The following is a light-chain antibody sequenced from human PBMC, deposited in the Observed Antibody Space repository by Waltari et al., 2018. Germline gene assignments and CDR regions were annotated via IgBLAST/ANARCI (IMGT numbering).Light chain of an antibody. CDR2: KDS. CDR3: QSADSSGTYPV. J-gene: IGLJ2*01. CDR1: ALPKQY. Sequence: SYELTQPPSVSVSPGQTARITCSGDALPKQYAYWYQQKPGQAPVLVIDKDSGRPSGIPERLSGSSSGTTVTLTISGVQAEDEADYYCQSADSSGTYPVFGGGTKLTVL. V-gene: IGLV3-25*03.